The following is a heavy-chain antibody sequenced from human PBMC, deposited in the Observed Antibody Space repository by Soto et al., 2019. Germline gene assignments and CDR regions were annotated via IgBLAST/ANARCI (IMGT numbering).Heavy chain of an antibody. CDR1: GFTFNNYA. Sequence: GGSLRLSCAASGFTFNNYAMNWVRQAPGKGLEWVATISGTGGSTYYADSVKGRFTISRDNSRNTLYLQMNSLRAGDSAKYYCAKEGTSGLYYFDYWGPGTLVTVSS. J-gene: IGHJ4*02. CDR3: AKEGTSGLYYFDY. CDR2: ISGTGGST. V-gene: IGHV3-23*01. D-gene: IGHD6-19*01.